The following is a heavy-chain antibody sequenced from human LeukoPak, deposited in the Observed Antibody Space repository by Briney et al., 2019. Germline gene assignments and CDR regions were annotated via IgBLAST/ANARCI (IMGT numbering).Heavy chain of an antibody. D-gene: IGHD3-10*01. CDR2: IYTSGST. CDR3: ARDLYYYGSGSYHYFDY. CDR1: GGSISSYY. V-gene: IGHV4-4*07. J-gene: IGHJ4*02. Sequence: PSETLSLTCTVSGGSISSYYWSWIRQPAGKGLEWIGRIYTSGSTNYIPSLKSRVTMSVDTSKNQFSLKLSSVTAADTAVYYCARDLYYYGSGSYHYFDYWGQGTLVTVSS.